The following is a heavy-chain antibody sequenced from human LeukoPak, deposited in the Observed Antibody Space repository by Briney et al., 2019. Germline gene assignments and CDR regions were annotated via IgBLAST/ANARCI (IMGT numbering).Heavy chain of an antibody. CDR3: ARPSSGSYYDY. Sequence: ASVKVSCNASGGTFSSYAISWVRQAPGQGLEWMGRIIPILGIANYAQKFQGRVTITADKSTSTAYMELSSLRSEDTAVYYCARPSSGSYYDYWGQGTLVTVSS. V-gene: IGHV1-69*04. CDR1: GGTFSSYA. D-gene: IGHD1-26*01. CDR2: IIPILGIA. J-gene: IGHJ4*02.